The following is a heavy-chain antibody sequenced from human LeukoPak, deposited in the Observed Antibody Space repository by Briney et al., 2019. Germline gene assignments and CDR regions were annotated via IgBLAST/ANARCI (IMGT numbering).Heavy chain of an antibody. CDR3: ARGILRFLEWLTNLHYFDY. CDR2: MNPNSGNT. D-gene: IGHD3-3*01. J-gene: IGHJ4*02. Sequence: ASVKVSCKASGYTFTSYDINWVRQAPGQGLEWMGWMNPNSGNTGYAQKFQGRVTITRNTSISTAYMELSSLRSEDTAVYYCARGILRFLEWLTNLHYFDYWGQGTLVTVSS. CDR1: GYTFTSYD. V-gene: IGHV1-8*03.